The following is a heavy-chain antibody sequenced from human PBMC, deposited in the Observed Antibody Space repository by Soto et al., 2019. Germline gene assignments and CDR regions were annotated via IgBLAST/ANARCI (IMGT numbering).Heavy chain of an antibody. J-gene: IGHJ4*02. Sequence: QVQLVESGGGVVQPGRSLRLSFAASGFTFSSYAMHWVRQAPGKGLEWVAVISYDGSNKYYADSVKGRFTISRDNSKNTLYLQMNSLRAEDTAVYYCARDNPLEDYWGQGTLVTVSS. CDR2: ISYDGSNK. CDR1: GFTFSSYA. CDR3: ARDNPLEDY. V-gene: IGHV3-30-3*01.